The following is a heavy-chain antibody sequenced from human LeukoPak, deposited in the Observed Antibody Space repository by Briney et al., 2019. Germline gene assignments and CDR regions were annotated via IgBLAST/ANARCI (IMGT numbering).Heavy chain of an antibody. V-gene: IGHV1-2*02. CDR3: ARELLVTTQPFDY. Sequence: ASVKVSCKASGYTFTGYYMHWVRQAPGQELEWMGWINPNSGGTNYAQKFQGRVTMTRDTSISTAYMELSRLRSDDTAVYYCARELLVTTQPFDYWGQGTLVTVSS. D-gene: IGHD4-11*01. CDR2: INPNSGGT. CDR1: GYTFTGYY. J-gene: IGHJ4*02.